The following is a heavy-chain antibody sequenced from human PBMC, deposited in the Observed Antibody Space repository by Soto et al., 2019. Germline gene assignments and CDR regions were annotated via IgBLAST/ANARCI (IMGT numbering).Heavy chain of an antibody. V-gene: IGHV5-10-1*01. CDR1: GYSFTSYW. J-gene: IGHJ5*02. CDR3: ARHGYGGNSGDYNWFDP. D-gene: IGHD2-21*02. Sequence: PGESLKISCKGSGYSFTSYWISWVRQMPGKGLEWMGRIDPSYSYTNYSPSFQGHVTISADKSISTAYLQWSSLKASDTAMYYCARHGYGGNSGDYNWFDPWGQGTLVTVSS. CDR2: IDPSYSYT.